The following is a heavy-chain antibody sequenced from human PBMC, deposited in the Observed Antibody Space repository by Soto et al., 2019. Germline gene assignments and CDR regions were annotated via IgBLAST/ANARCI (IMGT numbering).Heavy chain of an antibody. J-gene: IGHJ6*02. CDR2: INPNSGAT. D-gene: IGHD2-2*02. V-gene: IGHV1-2*02. CDR1: GYTFTDYY. Sequence: QVQLVQSRAEVKKPGASVNVSCKASGYTFTDYYIYWLRRAPGHGLEWMGWINPNSGATNYAHNFQGRVTMTRDTSIRAAYMELSRLSSDDTAVYYCAKEQGGYMVSGMDVWGQGTTVTVSS. CDR3: AKEQGGYMVSGMDV.